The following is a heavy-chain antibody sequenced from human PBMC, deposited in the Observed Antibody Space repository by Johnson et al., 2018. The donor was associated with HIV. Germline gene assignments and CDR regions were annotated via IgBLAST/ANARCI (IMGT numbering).Heavy chain of an antibody. D-gene: IGHD4-17*01. CDR2: IYSGGST. CDR1: GFTVSANY. V-gene: IGHV3-66*01. CDR3: AELSGFGDYDDGALEI. Sequence: VQLVESGGGLVQPGGSLRLSCTASGFTVSANYMSWVRQAPGKGLEWVSVIYSGGSTYYADSVKGRFIISRDNSKNTLNLQMKSLRAEDTAVYYCAELSGFGDYDDGALEIWGQGTMVTVSS. J-gene: IGHJ3*02.